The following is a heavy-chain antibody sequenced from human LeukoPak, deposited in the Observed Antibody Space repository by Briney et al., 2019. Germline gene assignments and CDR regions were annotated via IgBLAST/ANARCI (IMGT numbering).Heavy chain of an antibody. J-gene: IGHJ4*02. CDR3: ARGIGWFGELLYSNSEALFDY. CDR2: ISSSGSTI. Sequence: GGSLRLSCAASGFTFSSYEMNWVRQAPGKGLEWVSYISSSGSTIYYADSVKGRFTISRDNAKNSLYLQMNSLRAEDTAVYYCARGIGWFGELLYSNSEALFDYWGQGTLVTVSS. D-gene: IGHD3-10*01. V-gene: IGHV3-48*03. CDR1: GFTFSSYE.